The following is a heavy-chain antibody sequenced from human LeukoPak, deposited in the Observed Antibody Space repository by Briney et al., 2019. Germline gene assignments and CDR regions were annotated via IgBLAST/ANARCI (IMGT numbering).Heavy chain of an antibody. CDR2: INHSGST. D-gene: IGHD1-26*01. J-gene: IGHJ3*02. V-gene: IGHV4-34*01. Sequence: SETLSLTCAVYGGSFSGYYWSWIRQPPGKGLEWIGEINHSGSTNYNPSLKSRVTISVDTSKNQFSLKLSSVTAADTAVYYCARRVGLSGSYYPIGAFDIWGQGTMVTVPS. CDR1: GGSFSGYY. CDR3: ARRVGLSGSYYPIGAFDI.